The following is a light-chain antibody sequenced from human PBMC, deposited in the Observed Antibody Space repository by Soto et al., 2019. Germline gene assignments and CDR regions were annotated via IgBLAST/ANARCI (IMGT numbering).Light chain of an antibody. V-gene: IGKV3-20*01. CDR3: QQFGTSPPST. CDR1: QSVSSSY. CDR2: GAS. Sequence: EIVLTQSPGTLSLSPGERATLSCRASQSVSSSYLAWYQQKPGQAPRLLIYGASSRATGIPDKFSGSGSGTDFTLTISRLEPDDFAVYYCQQFGTSPPSTFGQGTRMEIK. J-gene: IGKJ5*01.